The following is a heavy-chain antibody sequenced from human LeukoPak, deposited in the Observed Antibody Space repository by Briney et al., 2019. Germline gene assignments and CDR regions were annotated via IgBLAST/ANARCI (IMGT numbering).Heavy chain of an antibody. V-gene: IGHV4-34*01. CDR2: ISHSGST. CDR1: GGSFSGYY. CDR3: ARERIAAAGTYYFDY. J-gene: IGHJ4*02. D-gene: IGHD6-13*01. Sequence: SETLSLTCAVYGGSFSGYYWSWIRQPPGKGLEWIGEISHSGSTNYNPSLKSRVTISVDTSKNQFSLQLNSVTPEDTAVYYCARERIAAAGTYYFDYWGQGTLVTVSS.